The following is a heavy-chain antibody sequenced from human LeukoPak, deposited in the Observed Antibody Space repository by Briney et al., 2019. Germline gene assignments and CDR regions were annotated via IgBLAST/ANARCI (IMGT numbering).Heavy chain of an antibody. J-gene: IGHJ5*02. V-gene: IGHV1-3*01. CDR2: INAGNGNT. CDR3: ARGTSGWYGDWFDP. Sequence: GASVKVSCKASGGTFSSYAISWVRQAPGQRLEWMGWINAGNGNTKYSQKFQGRVTITRDTSASTAYMELSSLRSEDTAVYYCARGTSGWYGDWFDPWGQGTLVTVSS. D-gene: IGHD6-19*01. CDR1: GGTFSSYA.